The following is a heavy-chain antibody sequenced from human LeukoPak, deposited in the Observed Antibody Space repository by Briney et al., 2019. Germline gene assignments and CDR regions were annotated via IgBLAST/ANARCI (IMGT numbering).Heavy chain of an antibody. D-gene: IGHD2-2*02. CDR3: PHCSSTSCYRGGFFDY. J-gene: IGHJ4*02. Sequence: SETLSLTCTVSGGSISSSSYYWGWIRQPPGKGLEWIGIIYYSGSTYYNPSLKSRVTISVDTSKNQFSLKLSSVTAADTAVYYCPHCSSTSCYRGGFFDYWGQGTLVTVSS. CDR2: IYYSGST. CDR1: GGSISSSSYY. V-gene: IGHV4-39*01.